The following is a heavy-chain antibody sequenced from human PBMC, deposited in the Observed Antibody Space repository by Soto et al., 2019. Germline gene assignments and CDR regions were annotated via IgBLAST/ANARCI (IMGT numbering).Heavy chain of an antibody. CDR2: ISYDGSNK. CDR1: GFTFSSYA. Sequence: QVQLVESGGGVVQPGRSLRLSCAASGFTFSSYAMHWVRQAPGKGLEWVAVISYDGSNKYYADSVKGRFTISRDNSKNTLYLQMNSMRAEDTAVYYCASIGYCSGGSCNDAFDIWGQGTMVTVSS. CDR3: ASIGYCSGGSCNDAFDI. J-gene: IGHJ3*02. V-gene: IGHV3-30-3*01. D-gene: IGHD2-15*01.